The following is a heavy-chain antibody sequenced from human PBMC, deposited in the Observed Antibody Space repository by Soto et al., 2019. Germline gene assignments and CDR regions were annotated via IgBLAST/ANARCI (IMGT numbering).Heavy chain of an antibody. V-gene: IGHV3-30-3*01. J-gene: IGHJ6*02. CDR2: ISYDGSNK. CDR3: ARDSGWGDPYYYNGMDV. D-gene: IGHD2-21*02. Sequence: QVQLVESGGGVVQPGRSLRLSCAASGFTFSRYAMHWVRQAPGKGLEWVAVISYDGSNKYYADSVKGRFTISRDNSKNTLYLQMNSLRAEDTAVYYCARDSGWGDPYYYNGMDVWGQGTTVTVSS. CDR1: GFTFSRYA.